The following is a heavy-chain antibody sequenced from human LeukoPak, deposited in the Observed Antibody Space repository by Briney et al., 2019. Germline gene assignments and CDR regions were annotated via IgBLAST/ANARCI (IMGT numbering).Heavy chain of an antibody. V-gene: IGHV1-69*01. CDR1: GGTFSTYA. CDR3: ARGRQGYCGGGRCYICQF. CDR2: IIPLFGTA. D-gene: IGHD2-15*01. Sequence: SSVKVSCKASGGTFSTYAISWVRQAPGQGLEWMGGIIPLFGTANYAQKFLGRVTITADESTSTAYMELSSLRSDDTALYYCARGRQGYCGGGRCYICQFWGQGTLVTVSS. J-gene: IGHJ4*02.